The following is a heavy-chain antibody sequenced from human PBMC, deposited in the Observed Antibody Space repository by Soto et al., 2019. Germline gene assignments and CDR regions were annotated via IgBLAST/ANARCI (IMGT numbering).Heavy chain of an antibody. CDR1: GGTFSSYA. J-gene: IGHJ5*02. V-gene: IGHV1-69*12. CDR2: IIPIFGTA. Sequence: QVQLVQSGAEVKKAGSSVKVSCKASGGTFSSYAISWVRQAPGQGLEWMGGIIPIFGTANYAQKFRGRVTITADESTSTAYMELSSLRAEDKAVYYCAMSMGVFPCPCWFDRWGQGTLVTGSS. CDR3: AMSMGVFPCPCWFDR. D-gene: IGHD1-26*01.